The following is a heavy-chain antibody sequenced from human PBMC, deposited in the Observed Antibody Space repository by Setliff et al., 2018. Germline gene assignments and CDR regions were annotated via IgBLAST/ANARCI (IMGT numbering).Heavy chain of an antibody. V-gene: IGHV1-69*13. CDR1: GGTFSSYA. D-gene: IGHD6-19*01. CDR2: IIPIFGTA. CDR3: ARSGPYGMGVGNSGWYYRDY. Sequence: EASVKVSCKASGGTFSSYAISWVRQAPGQGLEWMGGIIPIFGTANYAQKFQGRVTITADESTSTAYMELSSLRSEDTAVYYCARSGPYGMGVGNSGWYYRDYWGQGTLVTVSS. J-gene: IGHJ4*02.